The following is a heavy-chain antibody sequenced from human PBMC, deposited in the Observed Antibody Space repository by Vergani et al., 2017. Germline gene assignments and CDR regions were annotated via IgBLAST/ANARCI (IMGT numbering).Heavy chain of an antibody. CDR3: ARQYYDFWSGYYSRDYYYYGMDV. CDR1: GGSISSYY. CDR2: IYTSGST. V-gene: IGHV4-4*07. D-gene: IGHD3-3*01. J-gene: IGHJ6*02. Sequence: QVQLQESGPGLVKPSETLSLTCTVSGGSISSYYWSWIRQPAGKGLEWIGRIYTSGSTNYNPSLKSRVTISVDTSKNQFSLKLSSVTAADTAVYYCARQYYDFWSGYYSRDYYYYGMDVWGQGTTVTVSS.